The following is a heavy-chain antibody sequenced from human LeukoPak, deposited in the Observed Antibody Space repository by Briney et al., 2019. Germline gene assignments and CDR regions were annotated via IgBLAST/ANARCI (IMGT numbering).Heavy chain of an antibody. D-gene: IGHD3-22*01. CDR1: GGTFSSYA. CDR3: ARSHYYDSSGYYYAVDY. V-gene: IGHV1-69*05. CDR2: IIPIFGTA. Sequence: ASVKVSCKASGGTFSSYAISWVRQAPGQGLEWMGGIIPIFGTANYAQKFQGRVTITTDESTSTAYMELSSLRSEDTAVYYCARSHYYDSSGYYYAVDYWDQGTLVTVSS. J-gene: IGHJ4*02.